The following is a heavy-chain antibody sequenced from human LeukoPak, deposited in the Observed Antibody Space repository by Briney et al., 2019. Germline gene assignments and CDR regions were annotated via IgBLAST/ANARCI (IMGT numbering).Heavy chain of an antibody. CDR3: TTEIVVPAEQGGNWFDP. CDR2: IKSRTDGGTT. J-gene: IGHJ5*02. CDR1: GFTFSNAW. V-gene: IGHV3-15*01. D-gene: IGHD2-2*01. Sequence: GGSLRLSCAASGFTFSNAWMSWVRQAPGKGLEWVGRIKSRTDGGTTDYAAPVKGRFTISRDDSKNTLYLQMNSLKTEDTAVYYCTTEIVVPAEQGGNWFDPWGQGTLVTVSS.